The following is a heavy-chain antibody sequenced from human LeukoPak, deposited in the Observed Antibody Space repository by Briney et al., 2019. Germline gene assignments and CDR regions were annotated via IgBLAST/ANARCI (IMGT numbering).Heavy chain of an antibody. CDR3: ARGQYYDSSGYSDDAFDI. Sequence: PSETLSLTCTVSGGSISSYYWSCIRQPPGKGLEWIGSIYYSGSTYYNPSLKSRVTISVDTSKNQFSLKLSSVTAADTAVYYCARGQYYDSSGYSDDAFDIWGQGTMVTVSS. V-gene: IGHV4-59*12. D-gene: IGHD3-22*01. J-gene: IGHJ3*02. CDR1: GGSISSYY. CDR2: IYYSGST.